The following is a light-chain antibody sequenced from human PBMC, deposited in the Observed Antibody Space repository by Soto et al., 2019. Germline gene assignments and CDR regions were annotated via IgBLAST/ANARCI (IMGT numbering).Light chain of an antibody. Sequence: DILLTQSPATLALSPGERATLSCRASQSVSSYFAWYQQKPGQAPRLLIYDASIRATGIPARFSGRGSGTDFTLTISRLEPKDFAVYFCHVYGSSSKTFGQGTRWIS. CDR2: DAS. V-gene: IGKV3-11*01. J-gene: IGKJ1*01. CDR1: QSVSSY. CDR3: HVYGSSSKT.